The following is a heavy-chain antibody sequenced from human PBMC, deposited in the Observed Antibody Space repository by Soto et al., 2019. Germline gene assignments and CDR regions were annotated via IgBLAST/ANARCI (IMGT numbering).Heavy chain of an antibody. D-gene: IGHD1-20*01. Sequence: EAQLLESGGGLVQSGGSLRLSCAASGFPFTAYAMSWVRQAPGKGLEWVSTISGGGGGSTYYADSVEGRLTISKDNSKDTVYLQISKLRFDDTAVDYCARESAITGKGAFDLGGQGTMVTVSS. V-gene: IGHV3-23*01. J-gene: IGHJ3*01. CDR2: ISGGGGGST. CDR1: GFPFTAYA. CDR3: ARESAITGKGAFDL.